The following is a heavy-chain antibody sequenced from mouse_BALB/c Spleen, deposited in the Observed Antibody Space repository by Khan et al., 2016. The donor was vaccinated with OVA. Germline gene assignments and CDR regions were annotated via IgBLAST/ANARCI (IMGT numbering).Heavy chain of an antibody. CDR1: GYSITSDYA. J-gene: IGHJ4*01. D-gene: IGHD1-3*01. CDR2: ISSSGST. CDR3: ARDVSRYNYAMDY. V-gene: IGHV3-2*02. Sequence: EVQGVESGPGLVKPSQSLSLTCTVTGYSITSDYAWNWIRQFPGNKLEWMGYISSSGSTNYNPALKSRISITRDTSKTTFFLQLNSVTTEDPDKYYLARDVSRYNYAMDYWGQGTSVTVSS.